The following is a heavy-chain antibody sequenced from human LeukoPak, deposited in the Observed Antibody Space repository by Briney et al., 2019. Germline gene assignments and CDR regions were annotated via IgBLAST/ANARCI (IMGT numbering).Heavy chain of an antibody. CDR3: ARVKATVTSFDI. V-gene: IGHV4-59*01. CDR1: GGSISSYY. J-gene: IGHJ3*02. Sequence: PSETLSLTCTVSGGSISSYYGSWIRQSPGKGLEWIANIYYTGTPYYNPSLQSRATISVDMSKNQFSLKLSTVTAADTAVYYCARVKATVTSFDIWGQGTMVTVSS. D-gene: IGHD2/OR15-2a*01. CDR2: IYYTGTP.